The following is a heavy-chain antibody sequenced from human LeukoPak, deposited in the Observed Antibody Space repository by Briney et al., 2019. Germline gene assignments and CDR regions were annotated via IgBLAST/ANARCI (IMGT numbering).Heavy chain of an antibody. V-gene: IGHV1-2*02. J-gene: IGHJ5*02. CDR2: INPNSGGT. D-gene: IGHD3-10*01. CDR3: ASDRTLLWFGELFTGFDP. CDR1: GYTFTGYY. Sequence: ASVKVSCKASGYTFTGYYMHWVRQAPGQGLEWMGWINPNSGGTNYAQKFQGRVTMTRDTSISTAYIELSRLRSDDTAVYYCASDRTLLWFGELFTGFDPWGQGTLVTVSS.